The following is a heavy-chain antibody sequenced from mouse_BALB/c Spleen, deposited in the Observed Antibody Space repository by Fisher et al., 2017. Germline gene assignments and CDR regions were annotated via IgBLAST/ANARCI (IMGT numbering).Heavy chain of an antibody. D-gene: IGHD2-3*01. Sequence: KFKGKAILTVDKSSSTAYMQLSSLTSEDSAVYYCARSRDGYYWYFDVWGAGTTVTVSS. V-gene: IGHV1-69*02. CDR3: ARSRDGYYWYFDV. J-gene: IGHJ1*01.